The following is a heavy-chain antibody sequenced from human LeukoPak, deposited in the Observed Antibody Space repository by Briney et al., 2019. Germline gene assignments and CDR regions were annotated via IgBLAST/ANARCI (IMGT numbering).Heavy chain of an antibody. Sequence: GGSLRLSCAASGFTFSSYAMNWVRQAPGRGLEWVAIVSYDGTNKDYADSVKGRFTISRDNSRNTLYLQMNSLRAEDTAVYHCARDPLYTNSPPSYFDYWGQGTLVTVSS. V-gene: IGHV3-30-3*01. CDR1: GFTFSSYA. CDR3: ARDPLYTNSPPSYFDY. CDR2: VSYDGTNK. D-gene: IGHD2-2*02. J-gene: IGHJ4*02.